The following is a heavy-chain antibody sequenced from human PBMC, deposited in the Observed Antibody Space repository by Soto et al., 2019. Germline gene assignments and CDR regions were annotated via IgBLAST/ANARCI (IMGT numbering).Heavy chain of an antibody. D-gene: IGHD3-22*01. CDR2: IYHSGST. CDR3: ARTMIVPYYFDY. V-gene: IGHV4-4*02. Sequence: PSETLSLTCAVSGGSISSSNWWSWVRQPPGKGLEWIGEIYHSGSTNYNPSLKSRVTMSVDKSKNQFSLKLSSVTAADTAVYYCARTMIVPYYFDYWGQETLVTVS. J-gene: IGHJ4*02. CDR1: GGSISSSNW.